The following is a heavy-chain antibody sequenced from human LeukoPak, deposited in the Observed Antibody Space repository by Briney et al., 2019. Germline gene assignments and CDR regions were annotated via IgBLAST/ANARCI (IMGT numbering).Heavy chain of an antibody. Sequence: GGSLRLSCAASGFTFSSYEMNWVRQAPGKGLEWVSYIGSSGSATYYEDSVKGRFTISRDNAKNSLYLQMNSLRAEDTAAYYCARETLDLDYWGQGTLVTVSS. J-gene: IGHJ4*02. CDR1: GFTFSSYE. CDR2: IGSSGSAT. V-gene: IGHV3-48*03. CDR3: ARETLDLDY. D-gene: IGHD1-1*01.